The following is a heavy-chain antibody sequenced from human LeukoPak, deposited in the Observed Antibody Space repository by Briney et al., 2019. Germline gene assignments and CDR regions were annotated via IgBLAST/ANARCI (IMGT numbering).Heavy chain of an antibody. D-gene: IGHD2-8*01. CDR3: ARDFPVLM. CDR1: GFTFSSYA. CDR2: IKQDGSEK. J-gene: IGHJ4*02. Sequence: PGGSLRLSCAASGFTFSSYAMRWVRQAPGKGLEWVANIKQDGSEKYYVDSVKGRFTISRDNAKNSLYLQMNSLRAEDTAVYYCARDFPVLMWGQGTLVTVSS. V-gene: IGHV3-7*01.